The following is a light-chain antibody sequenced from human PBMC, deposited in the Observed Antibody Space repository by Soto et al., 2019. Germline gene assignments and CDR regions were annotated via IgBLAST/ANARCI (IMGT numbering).Light chain of an antibody. V-gene: IGKV3-20*01. CDR1: QSVSSSY. J-gene: IGKJ4*01. CDR3: QQYGSSRLT. Sequence: EIVLTQSPGTLSLSPGERATLSCRASQSVSSSYLAWYQQKPGQAPRLLIYGASSRGTGIPDRFSGSGSGTDFTLTISRLEPEDFAVYYCQQYGSSRLTFGGGTKVEIK. CDR2: GAS.